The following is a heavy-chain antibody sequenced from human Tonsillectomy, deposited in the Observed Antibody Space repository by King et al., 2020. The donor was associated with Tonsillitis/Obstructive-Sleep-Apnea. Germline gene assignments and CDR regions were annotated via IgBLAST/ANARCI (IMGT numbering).Heavy chain of an antibody. CDR2: IGTAGDT. D-gene: IGHD3-22*01. J-gene: IGHJ6*03. CDR1: GFTFSSYD. V-gene: IGHV3-13*04. Sequence: VQLVESGGGLVQPGGSLRLSCAASGFTFSSYDMHWVRQATGKGLEWVSAIGTAGDTYYPGSVKGRFTISRENAKNSLYLQMNSLRAGDTAVYYCARGRYDSSGSPPRTYYYYYMDVWGKGTTVTVSS. CDR3: ARGRYDSSGSPPRTYYYYYMDV.